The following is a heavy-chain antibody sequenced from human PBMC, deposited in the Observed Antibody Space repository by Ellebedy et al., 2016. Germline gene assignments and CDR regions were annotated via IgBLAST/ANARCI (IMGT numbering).Heavy chain of an antibody. J-gene: IGHJ4*02. D-gene: IGHD3-22*01. CDR3: ARDIRNRYYDSSGPAHIFDY. CDR2: INPSGGST. V-gene: IGHV1-46*03. CDR1: GYTFTSYY. Sequence: ASVKVSCXASGYTFTSYYMHWVRQAPGQGLEWMGIINPSGGSTSYAQKFQGRVTMTRDTSTSTVYMELSSLRSEDTAVYYCARDIRNRYYDSSGPAHIFDYWGQGTLVTVSS.